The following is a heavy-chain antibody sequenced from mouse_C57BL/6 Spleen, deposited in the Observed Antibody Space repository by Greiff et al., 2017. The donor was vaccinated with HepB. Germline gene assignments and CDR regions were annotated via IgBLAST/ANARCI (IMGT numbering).Heavy chain of an antibody. CDR2: IDPSDSYT. CDR1: GYTFTSYW. J-gene: IGHJ2*01. D-gene: IGHD4-1*01. CDR3: ALTGPYFDY. V-gene: IGHV1-69*01. Sequence: QVQLQQPGAELVMPGASVKLSCKASGYTFTSYWMHWVKQRPGQGLEWIGEIDPSDSYTNYNQKFKGKSTLTVDKSSSTAYMQLSSLTSEDSAVYYCALTGPYFDYWGQGTTLTVSS.